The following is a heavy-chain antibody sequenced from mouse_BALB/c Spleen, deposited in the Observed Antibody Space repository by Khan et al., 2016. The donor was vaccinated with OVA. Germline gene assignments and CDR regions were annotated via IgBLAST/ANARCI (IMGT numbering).Heavy chain of an antibody. CDR3: ARDGAYYRSDGWFSY. V-gene: IGHV1-4*01. Sequence: QVQLQQSGAELARPGASVKMSCKASGYTFTTYTMHWVKQRPGQGLEWIRYINPSNGYTNYNQKFKDKSTLTADKSSSTAYMQLSSLTSDYSAVYYCARDGAYYRSDGWFSYWGQGTLVTVSA. CDR1: GYTFTTYT. J-gene: IGHJ3*01. CDR2: INPSNGYT. D-gene: IGHD2-14*01.